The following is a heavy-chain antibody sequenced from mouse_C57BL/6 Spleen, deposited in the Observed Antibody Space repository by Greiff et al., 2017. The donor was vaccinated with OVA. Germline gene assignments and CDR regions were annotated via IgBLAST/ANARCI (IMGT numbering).Heavy chain of an antibody. CDR2: INYDGSST. D-gene: IGHD1-1*01. Sequence: VASEGGLVQPGSSMKLSCTASGFTFSDYYMAWVRQVPEKGLEWVANINYDGSSTYYLDSLKSRFIISRDNAKNILYLQMSSLKSEDTATYYCARDRHYGSSYGFAYWGQGTLVTVSA. V-gene: IGHV5-16*01. CDR3: ARDRHYGSSYGFAY. J-gene: IGHJ3*01. CDR1: GFTFSDYY.